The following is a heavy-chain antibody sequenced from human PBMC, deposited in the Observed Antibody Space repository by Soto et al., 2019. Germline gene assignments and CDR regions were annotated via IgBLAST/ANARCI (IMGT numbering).Heavy chain of an antibody. V-gene: IGHV4-34*01. J-gene: IGHJ4*02. Sequence: SETLSLTCAVYGGSFSGYYWSWIRQPPGKGLEWIGEINHSGSTNYNPSLKSRVTISVDTSKNQFSLKLSSVTAADTAVYYCAICIVGATRVFDFWGRGTLVTVSS. CDR2: INHSGST. CDR1: GGSFSGYY. CDR3: AICIVGATRVFDF. D-gene: IGHD1-26*01.